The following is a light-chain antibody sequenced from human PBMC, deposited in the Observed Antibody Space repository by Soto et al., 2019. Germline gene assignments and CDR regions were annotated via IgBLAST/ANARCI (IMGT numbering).Light chain of an antibody. V-gene: IGLV2-14*01. J-gene: IGLJ1*01. CDR3: CSYTRTSNHYF. Sequence: SVLTQPASVSGTPGQSITISCTGSNSDVGIYDFVSWYQHHPGRAPKLIVSEVSHRPSGVSNRFSGSKSGNTASLTISGLQAEDEAVYYCCSYTRTSNHYFFGSGTKVTVL. CDR2: EVS. CDR1: NSDVGIYDF.